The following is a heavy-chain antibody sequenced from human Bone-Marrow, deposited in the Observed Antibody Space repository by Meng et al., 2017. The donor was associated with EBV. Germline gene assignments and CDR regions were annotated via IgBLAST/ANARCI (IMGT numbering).Heavy chain of an antibody. CDR3: AQRERWGLDP. D-gene: IGHD3-16*01. V-gene: IGHV4-4*02. CDR1: VGSISSSNW. J-gene: IGHJ5*02. Sequence: LRLQGAGRGGLERSGTLSRPVVSSVGSISSSNWLSWVRQPPGKGLEWIGEIYNSGSTSYNPSLESRVTISVDKSKNQVSLKLSSVTAADTAVYYCAQRERWGLDPWGQGTLVTVSS. CDR2: IYNSGST.